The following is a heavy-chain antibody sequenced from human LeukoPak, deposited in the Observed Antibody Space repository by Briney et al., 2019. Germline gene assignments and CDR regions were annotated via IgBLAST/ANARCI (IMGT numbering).Heavy chain of an antibody. CDR3: ARRAGAYSHPYDY. J-gene: IGHJ4*02. CDR2: IYSDNT. Sequence: GGSLRLSCAASGFTFRSYAMHWVRQAPGKGLEWVSFIYSDNTHYSDSVKGRFTISRDNSKNTLYLQMNSLRAEDTAVYYCARRAGAYSHPYDYWGQGTLVTVSS. V-gene: IGHV3-53*01. CDR1: GFTFRSYA. D-gene: IGHD4/OR15-4a*01.